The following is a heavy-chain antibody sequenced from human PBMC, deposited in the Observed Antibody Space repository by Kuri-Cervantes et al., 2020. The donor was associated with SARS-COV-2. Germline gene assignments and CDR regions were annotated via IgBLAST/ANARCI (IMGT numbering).Heavy chain of an antibody. J-gene: IGHJ4*02. D-gene: IGHD6-6*01. V-gene: IGHV4-4*02. Sequence: SCAASGGSFNSSSWWSLVRPPPGKGLEWIGEIYHSGSTNYNPSLKSRVTISVDKSKNQFSLKLSFVTDADTAVYYCASTYSSSSLVYDYWGQGTLVTVSS. CDR1: GGSFNSSSW. CDR2: IYHSGST. CDR3: ASTYSSSSLVYDY.